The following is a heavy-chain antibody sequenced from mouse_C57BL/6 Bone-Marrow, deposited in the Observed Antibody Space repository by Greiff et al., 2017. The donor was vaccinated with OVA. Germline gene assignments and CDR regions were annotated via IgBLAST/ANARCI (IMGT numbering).Heavy chain of an antibody. Sequence: VQLKESGPELVKPGASVKIPCKASGYTFTDYNMDWVKQSHGKSLEWIGDINPNNGGTIYNQKFKGKATLTVDKSSSTAYMELRRLTSEDTAVYYCARSVGYGSSYGYFDYWGQGTTLTVSS. J-gene: IGHJ2*01. CDR3: ARSVGYGSSYGYFDY. CDR1: GYTFTDYN. V-gene: IGHV1-18*01. CDR2: INPNNGGT. D-gene: IGHD1-1*01.